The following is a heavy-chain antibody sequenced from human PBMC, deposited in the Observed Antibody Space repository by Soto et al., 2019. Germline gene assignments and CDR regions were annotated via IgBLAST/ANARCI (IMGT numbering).Heavy chain of an antibody. Sequence: QITLKESGPTLVKPTQTLTLTCTFSGFSLSTSGVGVGWIRQPPGKALEWLALIYWDDDKRYSPSLKSRLTITKDTSKNQVVLTMTNMDPVDTATYYCAHPNQLVRDDAFDIWGQGTMVTVSS. CDR3: AHPNQLVRDDAFDI. CDR1: GFSLSTSGVG. D-gene: IGHD1-1*01. J-gene: IGHJ3*02. CDR2: IYWDDDK. V-gene: IGHV2-5*02.